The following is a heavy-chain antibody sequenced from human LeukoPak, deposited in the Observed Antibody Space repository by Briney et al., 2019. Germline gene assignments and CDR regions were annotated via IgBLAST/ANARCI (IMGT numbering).Heavy chain of an antibody. Sequence: PSETLSLTCTVSGDSISGSAYYWGWIRQPPGKGLEWIGNIYYSGSTYYNPSLKSRVTISVDTSKNQFSLKVSSVTAADTAVYYCARHRYSSSPRHFDYWDQRTLVTVSS. CDR1: GDSISGSAYY. CDR2: IYYSGST. J-gene: IGHJ4*02. D-gene: IGHD6-6*01. V-gene: IGHV4-39*01. CDR3: ARHRYSSSPRHFDY.